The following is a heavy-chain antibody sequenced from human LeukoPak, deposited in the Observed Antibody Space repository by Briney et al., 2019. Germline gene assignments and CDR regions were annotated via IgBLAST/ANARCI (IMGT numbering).Heavy chain of an antibody. D-gene: IGHD3-10*01. V-gene: IGHV1-2*02. Sequence: ASVKVSCKASGYTFTGYYMHWVRQAPGQGLEWMGWINPNSGGTNYAQKFQGRVTMTRDTSISTAYMELSSLRSEDTAVYYCAALINGSGSFVWFDPWGQGTLVTVSS. J-gene: IGHJ5*02. CDR2: INPNSGGT. CDR1: GYTFTGYY. CDR3: AALINGSGSFVWFDP.